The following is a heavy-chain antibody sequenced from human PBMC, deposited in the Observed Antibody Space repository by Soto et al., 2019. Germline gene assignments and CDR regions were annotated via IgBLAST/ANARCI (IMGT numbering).Heavy chain of an antibody. D-gene: IGHD3-16*01. V-gene: IGHV1-69*08. CDR3: ARGLGGRMDD. Sequence: QVQLVQSGAEVKKPGSSVRVSCKASGTIFSSYTISWVRQAPGQGLEWMGRIIPILGGTNSAQKFQGRVTLTADKSTNTAYMELNSLRLEDTALYYCARGLGGRMDDWGQGTTVTVSS. CDR1: GTIFSSYT. CDR2: IIPILGGT. J-gene: IGHJ6*02.